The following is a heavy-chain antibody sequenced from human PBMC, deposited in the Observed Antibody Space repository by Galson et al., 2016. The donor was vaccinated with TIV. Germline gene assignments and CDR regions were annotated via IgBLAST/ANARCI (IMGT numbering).Heavy chain of an antibody. CDR2: IFSSDKK. CDR3: ARIAPLTVTLNLWFDT. CDR1: GFSLRNASMG. J-gene: IGHJ5*02. D-gene: IGHD4-17*01. Sequence: PALVKPTQTLTLTCTVSGFSLRNASMGVSWIRQPPGKALEWLAHIFSSDKKSYSTSLQSRLSISKDTSKSQVVLTMTNVDPIDTATYYCARIAPLTVTLNLWFDTWGQGTPVTVSS. V-gene: IGHV2-26*01.